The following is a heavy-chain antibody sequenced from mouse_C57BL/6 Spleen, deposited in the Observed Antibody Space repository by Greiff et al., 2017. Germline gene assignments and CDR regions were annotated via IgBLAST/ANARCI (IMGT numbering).Heavy chain of an antibody. CDR3: ARVPLTGYAMDY. CDR1: GFTFSSYA. V-gene: IGHV5-4*01. CDR2: ISDGGSYT. D-gene: IGHD4-1*01. Sequence: DVQLVESGGGLVKPGGSLKLSCAASGFTFSSYAMSWVRQTPEKRLEWVATISDGGSYTYYPDNVKGRFTISRDNAKNNLYLQMSHLKSEDTAMYYCARVPLTGYAMDYWGQGTSVTVSS. J-gene: IGHJ4*01.